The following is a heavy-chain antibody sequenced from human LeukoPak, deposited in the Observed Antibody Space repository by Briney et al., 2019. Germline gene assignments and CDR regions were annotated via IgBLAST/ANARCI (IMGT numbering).Heavy chain of an antibody. V-gene: IGHV1-18*01. Sequence: GASVKVSCKAPGYTFASYGISWVRQAPGQGLEWLGWISTYNGDTNYAQKLQGRVTMTTDTSTSTAYMELRSLRSDDTAVYYCARHYYGSGNFYLGYWGQGTLVTVSS. CDR2: ISTYNGDT. CDR3: ARHYYGSGNFYLGY. J-gene: IGHJ4*02. D-gene: IGHD3-10*01. CDR1: GYTFASYG.